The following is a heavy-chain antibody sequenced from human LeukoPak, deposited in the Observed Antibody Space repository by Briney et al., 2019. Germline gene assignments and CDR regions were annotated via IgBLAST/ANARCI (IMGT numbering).Heavy chain of an antibody. CDR3: ARDQDVAVAGFDY. D-gene: IGHD6-19*01. Sequence: GGSLRLSCAASGFTFSDYYMSWIRQAPGKGLEGVSYISSSGSTIYYADSVKGRFTISRDNAKNSLYLQMNSLRAEDTAVYYCARDQDVAVAGFDYWGQGTLVTVSS. V-gene: IGHV3-11*01. CDR1: GFTFSDYY. CDR2: ISSSGSTI. J-gene: IGHJ4*02.